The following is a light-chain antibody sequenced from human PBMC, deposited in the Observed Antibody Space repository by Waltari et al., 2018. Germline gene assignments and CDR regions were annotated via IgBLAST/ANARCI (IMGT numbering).Light chain of an antibody. V-gene: IGLV1-40*01. J-gene: IGLJ1*01. CDR3: QSYDSKLSGYV. CDR2: ANA. CDR1: SSNIGAGYD. Sequence: QSVLTQPPSVSGAPGQRVTVSCPGSSSNIGAGYDVHWYQQAPGTAPKLLIFANANRPSGVPDRFSGSRSGTSASLAITGLQADDEADYSCQSYDSKLSGYVFGTGTKVIVL.